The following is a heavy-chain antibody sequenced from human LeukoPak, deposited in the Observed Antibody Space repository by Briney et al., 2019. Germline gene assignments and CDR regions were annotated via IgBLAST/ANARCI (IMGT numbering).Heavy chain of an antibody. Sequence: SQTLSLTCTVSGGSISSGSYYWSWIRQPAGKGLEWIGRIYTSGSTNYNPSLKSRVTISVDTSKNQFSLKLSSVTAADTAVYYCARGGDYGDYEGYWGQGILVTVSS. D-gene: IGHD4-17*01. CDR1: GGSISSGSYY. J-gene: IGHJ4*02. CDR2: IYTSGST. CDR3: ARGGDYGDYEGY. V-gene: IGHV4-61*02.